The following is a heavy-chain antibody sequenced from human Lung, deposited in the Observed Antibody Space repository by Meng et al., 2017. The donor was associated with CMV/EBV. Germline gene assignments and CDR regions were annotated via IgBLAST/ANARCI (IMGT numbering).Heavy chain of an antibody. CDR1: GYTFSGFY. CDR3: VPYTISNFRWFDP. CDR2: INRHSGDI. D-gene: IGHD3-3*02. V-gene: IGHV1-2*02. Sequence: ASXXVSXKASGYTFSGFYIHWVRQAPGQGLEWMGWINRHSGDIKYSQRFQGRVAMTRDTSINTAYMELSGLGSDDTAMYYCVPYTISNFRWFDPWGQGTLVTVSS. J-gene: IGHJ5*02.